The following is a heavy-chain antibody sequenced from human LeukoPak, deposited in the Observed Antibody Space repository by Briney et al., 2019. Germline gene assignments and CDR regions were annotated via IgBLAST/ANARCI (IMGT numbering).Heavy chain of an antibody. D-gene: IGHD4-17*01. Sequence: GGSLRLSCAASGFTFSSYAMSWVRQAPGKGLEWVSAISGSGGSTYCADSVKGRFTISRDNSKNTLYLQMNSLRAEDTAVYYCAKPIYGDYRFDPWGQGTLVTVSS. V-gene: IGHV3-23*01. CDR2: ISGSGGST. J-gene: IGHJ5*02. CDR3: AKPIYGDYRFDP. CDR1: GFTFSSYA.